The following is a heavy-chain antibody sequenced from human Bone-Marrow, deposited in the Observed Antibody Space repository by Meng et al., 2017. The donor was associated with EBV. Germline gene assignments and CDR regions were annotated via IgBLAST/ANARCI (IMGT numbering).Heavy chain of an antibody. CDR3: ARAHDSSGYYPLT. V-gene: IGHV7-4-1*02. D-gene: IGHD3-22*01. Sequence: VVMVSLVTELRMPGASGKFSCKAHGYTFTSSTMNWVRQAPGQGLEWLGLINTNTGNPPYAQGFTGRFVFSLDTSVSTAYLQISSLKAEDTAVYYCARAHDSSGYYPLTWGQGTLVTVSS. CDR1: GYTFTSST. J-gene: IGHJ5*02. CDR2: INTNTGNP.